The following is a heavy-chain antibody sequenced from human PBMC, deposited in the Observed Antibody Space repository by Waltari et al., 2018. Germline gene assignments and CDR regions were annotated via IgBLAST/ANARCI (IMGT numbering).Heavy chain of an antibody. CDR3: AKDAGVYVFDY. Sequence: QVQLVESGGGVVQPGGSLRLSCAASGFTFSSYGMHWVRQAPGKGLEGVAFIRYDGSNKYYADSVKGRFTISRDNSKNTLYLQMNSLRAEDTAVYYCAKDAGVYVFDYWGQGTLVTVSS. CDR1: GFTFSSYG. D-gene: IGHD3-10*02. V-gene: IGHV3-30*02. J-gene: IGHJ4*02. CDR2: IRYDGSNK.